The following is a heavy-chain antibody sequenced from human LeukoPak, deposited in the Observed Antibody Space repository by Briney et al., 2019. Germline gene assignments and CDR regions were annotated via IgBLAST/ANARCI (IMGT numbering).Heavy chain of an antibody. CDR2: IYHSGST. V-gene: IGHV4-38-2*02. Sequence: SETLSLTCAVSGYSLSSGYYWGWIRPPPGKGLEWIGSIYHSGSTYYNPSLKSRVTISVDTSKNQFSLKVSSVTAADTAVYYCARDSQSVVAADYWGQGTLVTVSS. CDR1: GYSLSSGYY. J-gene: IGHJ4*02. CDR3: ARDSQSVVAADY. D-gene: IGHD2-15*01.